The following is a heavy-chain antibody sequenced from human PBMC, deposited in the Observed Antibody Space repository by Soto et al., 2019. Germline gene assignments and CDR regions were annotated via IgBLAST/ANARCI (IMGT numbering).Heavy chain of an antibody. V-gene: IGHV4-34*01. D-gene: IGHD3-10*01. J-gene: IGHJ5*02. Sequence: QVQLQQWGAGLLKPSETLSLTCAVYGGSFSGYYWSWIRQPPGKGLEWIGEINHSGSTNYNPSLKRRVTISVDTSKHQFSLKLSSVTAADTAVYYCARGSSYYGSGSYYIWFDPWGQGTLVTVSS. CDR2: INHSGST. CDR3: ARGSSYYGSGSYYIWFDP. CDR1: GGSFSGYY.